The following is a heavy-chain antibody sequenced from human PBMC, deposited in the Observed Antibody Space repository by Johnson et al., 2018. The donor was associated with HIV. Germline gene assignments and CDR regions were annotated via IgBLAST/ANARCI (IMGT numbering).Heavy chain of an antibody. J-gene: IGHJ3*02. D-gene: IGHD3-3*01. Sequence: QVQLVESGGGVVQPGRSLRLSCAASGFIFSTYAMHWVRQVPGKGLEWVALISYDGTDKYYADSVKGRFTISRDNSKNTLLLQMNSLRIEDTDLYHCAKDLGGSKSDEWATDYYDWSTAYPVHDPRAVVGVFDIWGQGTMVTVSS. CDR2: ISYDGTDK. CDR1: GFIFSTYA. CDR3: AKDLGGSKSDEWATDYYDWSTAYPVHDPRAVVGVFDI. V-gene: IGHV3-30*18.